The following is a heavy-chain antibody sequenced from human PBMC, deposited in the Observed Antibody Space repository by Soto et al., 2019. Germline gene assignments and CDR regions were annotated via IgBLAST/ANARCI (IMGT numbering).Heavy chain of an antibody. CDR3: ARAYDYYYGMDV. CDR1: GGTFSSYT. CDR2: INPNSGGT. Sequence: ASVKVSCKASGGTFSSYTISWVRQAPGQGLEWMGRINPNSGGTNYAQKFQGWVTMTRDTSISTAYMELSRLRSDDTAVYYCARAYDYYYGMDVWGQGTTVTVSS. V-gene: IGHV1-2*04. D-gene: IGHD2-8*01. J-gene: IGHJ6*02.